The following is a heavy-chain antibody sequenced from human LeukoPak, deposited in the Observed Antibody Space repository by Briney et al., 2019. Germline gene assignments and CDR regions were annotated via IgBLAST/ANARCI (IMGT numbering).Heavy chain of an antibody. Sequence: SETLSLTCAVYGGSFSGYYWSWIRQPPGKGLEWVGEINHSGSTNYNPSLKSRVTISVDTSKNQFSLKLSSVTAADTAVYYCARLGVRVVPAAVFDYWGQGTLVTVSS. V-gene: IGHV4-34*01. CDR1: GGSFSGYY. J-gene: IGHJ4*02. CDR2: INHSGST. D-gene: IGHD2-2*01. CDR3: ARLGVRVVPAAVFDY.